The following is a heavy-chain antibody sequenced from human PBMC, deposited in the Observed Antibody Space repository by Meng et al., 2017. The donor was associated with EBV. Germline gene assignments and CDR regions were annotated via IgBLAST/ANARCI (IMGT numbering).Heavy chain of an antibody. Sequence: QLQQWGAGLLKLSETLSRTCAVYGGSVNGYFWSWIRQPPGKGLEWIGELHHSGSTNYNPSLKSRLRISVDTSKNQFSLNLTSVTAADTAVYYCARVSPKRYFDYLAPPDYWGQGTLVTVSS. J-gene: IGHJ4*02. CDR2: LHHSGST. D-gene: IGHD3-9*01. V-gene: IGHV4-34*01. CDR1: GGSVNGYF. CDR3: ARVSPKRYFDYLAPPDY.